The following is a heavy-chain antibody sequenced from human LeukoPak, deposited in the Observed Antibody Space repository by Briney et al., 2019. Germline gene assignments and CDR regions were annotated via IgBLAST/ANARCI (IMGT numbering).Heavy chain of an antibody. CDR1: GGSFSGYY. D-gene: IGHD2-2*02. CDR3: ASRIVVVPAAIRRYYYYGMDV. V-gene: IGHV4-34*01. CDR2: INHSGST. Sequence: SETLSLTCAVYGGSFSGYYWSWIRQPPGKGLEWIGEINHSGSTNYNPSLTSRVTISVDTSKNQFSLKLSSVTAADTAVYYCASRIVVVPAAIRRYYYYGMDVWGQGTTVTVSS. J-gene: IGHJ6*02.